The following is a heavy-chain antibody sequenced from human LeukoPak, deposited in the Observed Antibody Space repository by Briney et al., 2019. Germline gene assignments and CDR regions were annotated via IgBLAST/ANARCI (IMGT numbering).Heavy chain of an antibody. D-gene: IGHD6-19*01. Sequence: GGSLRLSCTASGFTFGDYAMSWVRQAPGKGLEWVGFIRSKAYGGTTEYAASVKGRFTISRDDSKSIAYLQMNSLKTEDTAVYYCTRGKVAGPKYYYYGMDVWGQGTTVTVSS. CDR1: GFTFGDYA. J-gene: IGHJ6*02. CDR2: IRSKAYGGTT. CDR3: TRGKVAGPKYYYYGMDV. V-gene: IGHV3-49*04.